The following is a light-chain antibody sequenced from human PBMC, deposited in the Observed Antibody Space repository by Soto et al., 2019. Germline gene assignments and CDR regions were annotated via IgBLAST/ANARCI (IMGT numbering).Light chain of an antibody. J-gene: IGKJ4*01. CDR2: KAS. CDR1: QSISTW. V-gene: IGKV1-5*03. CDR3: QQYKSVSLLT. Sequence: DIQMTQSPSTLSASVGDRVTITCRASQSISTWLAWYQQKPGKAPKLLIYKASSLESGVPSRFSGSGSGTEFTLTISSLQTDDFATYYCQQYKSVSLLTFGGGTKVDIK.